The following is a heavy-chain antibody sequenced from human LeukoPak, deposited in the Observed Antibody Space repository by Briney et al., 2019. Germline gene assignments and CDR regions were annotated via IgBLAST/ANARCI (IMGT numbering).Heavy chain of an antibody. CDR3: ARDELDSSSLSSPGI. CDR1: GFTFNRYW. D-gene: IGHD6-6*01. V-gene: IGHV3-30*03. CDR2: ISYDGSNK. Sequence: PGGSLRLSCAASGFTFNRYWMHGLRQAPGKGLEGVAVISYDGSNKYYADSVKGRFTISRDNSKNTLYLQMNSLRAEDTAVYYCARDELDSSSLSSPGIWGQGTMVTVSS. J-gene: IGHJ3*02.